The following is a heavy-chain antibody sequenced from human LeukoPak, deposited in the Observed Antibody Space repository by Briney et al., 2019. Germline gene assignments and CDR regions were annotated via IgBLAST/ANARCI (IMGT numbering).Heavy chain of an antibody. D-gene: IGHD1-7*01. J-gene: IGHJ5*02. V-gene: IGHV4-30-2*01. CDR2: IYHSGST. CDR3: ARETRTEFDP. CDR1: GGSISSGGYS. Sequence: PSQTLSLTCAVSGGSISSGGYSWSWVRQPPGKGLEWIGYIYHSGSTYYNPSLKSRVTISVDRSKNQFSLKLSSVTAADTAVYYCARETRTEFDPWGQGTLVTVSS.